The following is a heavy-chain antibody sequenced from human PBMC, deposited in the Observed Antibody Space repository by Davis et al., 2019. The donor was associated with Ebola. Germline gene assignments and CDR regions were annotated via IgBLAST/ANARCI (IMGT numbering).Heavy chain of an antibody. V-gene: IGHV3-7*03. D-gene: IGHD6-13*01. CDR3: ARIASSSWYFDYYYYYMDV. Sequence: GESLKISCAASGFTFSSYWMSWVRQAPGKGLEWVANIKQDGSEKYYVDSVKGRFTISRDNAKNSLYLQMNSLRAEDTAVYYCARIASSSWYFDYYYYYMDVWGKGTTVTVSS. CDR1: GFTFSSYW. J-gene: IGHJ6*03. CDR2: IKQDGSEK.